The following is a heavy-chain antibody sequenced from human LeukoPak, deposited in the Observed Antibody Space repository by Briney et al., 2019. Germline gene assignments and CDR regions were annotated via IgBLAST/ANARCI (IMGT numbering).Heavy chain of an antibody. CDR3: ASIYASGPRFDD. J-gene: IGHJ4*02. CDR2: IYYSGST. Sequence: SETLSLTCTVSGGSISSYYWSWIRQPPGKGLEWIGYIYYSGSTNYNPSLKSRVTISVDTSKNQFSLKLSSVTAADTAVYYCASIYASGPRFDDWGQGTLVTVSS. D-gene: IGHD6-25*01. CDR1: GGSISSYY. V-gene: IGHV4-59*01.